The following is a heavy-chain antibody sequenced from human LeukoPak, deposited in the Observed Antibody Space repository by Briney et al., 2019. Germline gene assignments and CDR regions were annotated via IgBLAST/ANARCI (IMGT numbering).Heavy chain of an antibody. J-gene: IGHJ4*02. V-gene: IGHV3-49*04. CDR1: GFTFGDYA. D-gene: IGHD1-26*01. CDR3: TRGDGSGSY. CDR2: IRSKTSGGTT. Sequence: PGGSLRLSCTASGFTFGDYAMSWVRQAPGKGLDWIGFIRSKTSGGTTEYAASVKGRFTILRDDSKSIAYLQINSLKTEDTAVYYCTRGDGSGSYSGQGTLVTVSS.